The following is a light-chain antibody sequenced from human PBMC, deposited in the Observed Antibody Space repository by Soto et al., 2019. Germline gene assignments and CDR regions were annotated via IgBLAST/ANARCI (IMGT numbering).Light chain of an antibody. J-gene: IGLJ2*01. CDR1: SSNIGKNH. CDR3: ATWDDGLRAPF. Sequence: QSVLTQPPSASGTPGQSVTVSCSGGSSNIGKNHVNWYQQLPGAAPKHLIYRDDQRPSGVPDRFSASKSVASASLAISGLQSEYEADYFCATWDDGLRAPFFGGWTQADRP. CDR2: RDD. V-gene: IGLV1-44*01.